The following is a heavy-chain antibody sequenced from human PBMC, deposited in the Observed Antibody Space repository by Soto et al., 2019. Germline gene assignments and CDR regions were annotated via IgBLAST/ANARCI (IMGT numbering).Heavy chain of an antibody. Sequence: PGESLKISCKGSGYSFTNYWIAWVRQMPGKGLEWMGIIYPGDFDTRYSPSFQGQVTISVDKSINTAYLQWSSLKASDTAMYYCARHLYDYLDCWGQGTLVTVSS. CDR2: IYPGDFDT. D-gene: IGHD3-16*01. V-gene: IGHV5-51*01. J-gene: IGHJ4*02. CDR1: GYSFTNYW. CDR3: ARHLYDYLDC.